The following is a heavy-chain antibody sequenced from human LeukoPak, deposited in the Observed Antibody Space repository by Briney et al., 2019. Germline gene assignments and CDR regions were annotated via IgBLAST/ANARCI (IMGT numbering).Heavy chain of an antibody. CDR2: ISSSGSTI. J-gene: IGHJ6*02. CDR3: ARDRDSSSHYYYGMDV. V-gene: IGHV3-11*01. Sequence: PGGSLRLSCAASGFTFSDYYMSWIRQAPGKGLEWVSYISSSGSTIYYADSVKGRFTISRDNAKNSLYLQMNSLRAEDTAVYYCARDRDSSSHYYYGMDVWGQGTTVTVSS. D-gene: IGHD6-13*01. CDR1: GFTFSDYY.